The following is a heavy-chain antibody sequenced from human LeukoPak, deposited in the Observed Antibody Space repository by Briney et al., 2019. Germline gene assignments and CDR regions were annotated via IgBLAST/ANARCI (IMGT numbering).Heavy chain of an antibody. J-gene: IGHJ4*02. V-gene: IGHV3-74*01. CDR1: GFTFSSYW. D-gene: IGHD6-13*01. Sequence: GGSLRLSCAASGFTFSSYWMHWVRQAPGKGLVWVSRINTDGSSTSYADSVMGRFTISRDNAKNTLYLQMNSLRAEDTAVYYCAKGGGSSWTNIDYWGQGTLVTVSS. CDR2: INTDGSST. CDR3: AKGGGSSWTNIDY.